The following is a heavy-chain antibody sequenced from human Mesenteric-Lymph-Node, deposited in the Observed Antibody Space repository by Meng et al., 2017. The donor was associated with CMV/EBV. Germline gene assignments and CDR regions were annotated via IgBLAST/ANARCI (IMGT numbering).Heavy chain of an antibody. D-gene: IGHD6-19*01. CDR1: GFTVSSNY. CDR3: ARGGWVNHFDY. CDR2: IYSAGST. J-gene: IGHJ4*02. Sequence: GESLKISCAVSGFTVSSNYMSWVRQAPGKGLEWVSVIYSAGSTYYADSVKGRFTISRDNSKNTLYLQMYSLRAEDTAAYYCARGGWVNHFDYWGQGTLVTVS. V-gene: IGHV3-66*02.